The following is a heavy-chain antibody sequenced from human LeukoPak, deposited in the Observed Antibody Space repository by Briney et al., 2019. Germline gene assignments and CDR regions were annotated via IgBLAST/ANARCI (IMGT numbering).Heavy chain of an antibody. V-gene: IGHV4-34*01. D-gene: IGHD6-19*01. Sequence: SETLSLTCAVYGGSFGGYYWSWVRQPPGKGLEWIGEINHSGSTNYNPALKTRVTISVDTSKTQFSLKLSSVTAADPAVYYCARLSSGWYVNFWGQGTLVTVSS. CDR1: GGSFGGYY. J-gene: IGHJ4*02. CDR3: ARLSSGWYVNF. CDR2: INHSGST.